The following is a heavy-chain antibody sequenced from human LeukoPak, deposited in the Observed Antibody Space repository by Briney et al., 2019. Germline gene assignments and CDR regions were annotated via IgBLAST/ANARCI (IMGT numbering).Heavy chain of an antibody. CDR1: GGSFSGYY. CDR2: INHSGST. D-gene: IGHD3-10*01. Sequence: SETLSLTCAVYGGSFSGYYWSWIRQPPGKGLEWIGEINHSGSTNYNPSLMSRVTISVDTSKNQFSLKLSSVTAADTAVYYCARLKRTVYYYGSGTGYYFDYWGQGTLVTVSS. V-gene: IGHV4-34*01. J-gene: IGHJ4*02. CDR3: ARLKRTVYYYGSGTGYYFDY.